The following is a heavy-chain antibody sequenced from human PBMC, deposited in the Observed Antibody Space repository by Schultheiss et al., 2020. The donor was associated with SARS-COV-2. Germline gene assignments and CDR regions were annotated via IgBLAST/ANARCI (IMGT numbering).Heavy chain of an antibody. Sequence: GGSLRLSCAASGFTFSSYWMSWVRQAPGKGLEWVANIKQDGSEKYYVDSVKGRFTISRDNAKNSLYLQMNSLRAEDTAVYYCAKDQTTVTTYYYYGMDVWGQGTTVTVSS. CDR3: AKDQTTVTTYYYYGMDV. CDR1: GFTFSSYW. J-gene: IGHJ6*02. D-gene: IGHD4-17*01. CDR2: IKQDGSEK. V-gene: IGHV3-7*01.